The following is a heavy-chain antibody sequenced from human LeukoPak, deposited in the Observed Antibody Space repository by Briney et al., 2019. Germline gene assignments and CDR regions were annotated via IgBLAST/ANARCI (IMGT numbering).Heavy chain of an antibody. J-gene: IGHJ4*02. CDR1: GFTVSSNY. D-gene: IGHD2-8*01. V-gene: IGHV3-66*02. Sequence: GGSLRLSCAASGFTVSSNYMSWVRQAPGKGLGWVSVIYSGGSTYYADSVKGRFTISRDNSKNTLYLQMNSLRAEDTAVYYCARFSSNGVSEFAYWGQGTPVTVSS. CDR2: IYSGGST. CDR3: ARFSSNGVSEFAY.